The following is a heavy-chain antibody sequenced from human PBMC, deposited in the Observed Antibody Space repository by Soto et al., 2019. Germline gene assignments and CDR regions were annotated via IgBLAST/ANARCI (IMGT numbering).Heavy chain of an antibody. Sequence: GGSLRLSCSASGFTFSSYAMHWVRQAPGKGLEYVSAIRSNGGSTYYADSVKGRFTISRDNSKNTLYLQMSSLRAEDTAVYYCVKGVVGANKRVYWGQGTLVTVSS. CDR1: GFTFSSYA. CDR3: VKGVVGANKRVY. V-gene: IGHV3-64D*08. CDR2: IRSNGGST. D-gene: IGHD1-26*01. J-gene: IGHJ4*02.